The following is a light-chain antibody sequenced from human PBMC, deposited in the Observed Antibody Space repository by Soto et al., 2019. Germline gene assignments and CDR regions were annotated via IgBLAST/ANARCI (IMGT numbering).Light chain of an antibody. Sequence: QAVVTQPPSVSGAPGQRVTISCTGSSSNIGAGYDVHWYQQLPGTAPKLLIYGNSNRPSGVPDRFSGSKSGTSASLAITRLQAEDEADYYCQSYDISLSGSVVFGGVTKLTVL. CDR3: QSYDISLSGSVV. CDR1: SSNIGAGYD. CDR2: GNS. V-gene: IGLV1-40*01. J-gene: IGLJ2*01.